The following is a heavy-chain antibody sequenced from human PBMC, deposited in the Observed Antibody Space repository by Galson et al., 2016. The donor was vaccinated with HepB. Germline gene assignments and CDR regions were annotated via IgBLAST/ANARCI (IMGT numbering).Heavy chain of an antibody. CDR1: GFTFSDYY. CDR2: ISSSGSTI. D-gene: IGHD4-17*01. Sequence: SLRLSCAASGFTFSDYYMSWIRQAPGKGLEWVSYISSSGSTIYYADSVKGRFTISRDNAKNSLYLQMNSLRAEDTAVYYCARDKSLTTVTMYFDLWGRGTLVTV. J-gene: IGHJ2*01. CDR3: ARDKSLTTVTMYFDL. V-gene: IGHV3-11*01.